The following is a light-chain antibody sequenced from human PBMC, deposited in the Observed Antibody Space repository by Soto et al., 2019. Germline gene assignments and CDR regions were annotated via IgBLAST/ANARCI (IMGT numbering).Light chain of an antibody. V-gene: IGKV1-5*03. CDR3: QQYGSGWT. J-gene: IGKJ1*01. CDR1: QSISSW. CDR2: KAS. Sequence: DIKMTQSPSTLSASVGDRITITCRASQSISSWLAWYQQKPGKAPNLLIYKASSSESGVPSRFSGSGSGTEFTLTISSLQPDDSATYYCQQYGSGWTFGQGTKVEIK.